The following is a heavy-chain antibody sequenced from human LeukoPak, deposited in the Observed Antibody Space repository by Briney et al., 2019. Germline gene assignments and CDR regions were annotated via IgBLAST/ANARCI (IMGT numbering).Heavy chain of an antibody. CDR3: APSYYYDSSGYYFDY. J-gene: IGHJ4*02. CDR1: GFTFSSYE. D-gene: IGHD3-22*01. V-gene: IGHV3-48*03. CDR2: ISSSGSTI. Sequence: GGSLRLSCAASGFTFSSYEMNWVRQAPGKGLEWVSYISSSGSTIYYADSVKGRFTISRDNAKNSLYLQMNSLRAEDTAVYYCAPSYYYDSSGYYFDYWGQGTLVTVSS.